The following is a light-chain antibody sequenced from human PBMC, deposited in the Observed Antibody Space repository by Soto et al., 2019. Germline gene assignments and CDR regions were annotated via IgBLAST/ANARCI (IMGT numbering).Light chain of an antibody. CDR1: QSVSSSY. CDR3: QQYGSSPT. Sequence: EIVLTQSPGTLSLSPGERATLSCRASQSVSSSYLAWYQQKPGQAPRLLIYATSSRATGIPDRFTGGGAGTGFTLTISRLEPEDSAVYYCQQYGSSPTFGGGTKVDIK. J-gene: IGKJ4*01. V-gene: IGKV3-20*01. CDR2: ATS.